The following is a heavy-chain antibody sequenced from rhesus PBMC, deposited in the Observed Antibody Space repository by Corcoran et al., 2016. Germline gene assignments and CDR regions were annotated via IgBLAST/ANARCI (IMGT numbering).Heavy chain of an antibody. Sequence: QVQLQQWGEGLVKPSETLSLTCADYGGSISSNYWSWIRQPPGKGLEWIGRIRSGGRTNYTPSLKRRVNIAIDTSKNQFSLKRSSVTAADTDVYYCARGGGGRIAAGLHYWGQGVLVTVSS. D-gene: IGHD6-13*01. V-gene: IGHV4-160*01. CDR2: IRSGGRT. J-gene: IGHJ4*01. CDR1: GGSISSNY. CDR3: ARGGGGRIAAGLHY.